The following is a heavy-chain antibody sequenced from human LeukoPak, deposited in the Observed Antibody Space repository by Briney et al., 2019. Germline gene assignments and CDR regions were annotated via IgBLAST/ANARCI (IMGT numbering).Heavy chain of an antibody. J-gene: IGHJ1*01. Sequence: SETLSLTCIVSGGSISSSIYYWAWVRQPPGKGLEWIGYIYYSGSTNYNPSLKSRVTISVDTSKNQFSLKLSSVTAAGTAVYYCARNYDSSGNQYFQHWGQGTLVTVSS. CDR2: IYYSGST. CDR1: GGSISSSIYY. V-gene: IGHV4-61*05. CDR3: ARNYDSSGNQYFQH. D-gene: IGHD3-22*01.